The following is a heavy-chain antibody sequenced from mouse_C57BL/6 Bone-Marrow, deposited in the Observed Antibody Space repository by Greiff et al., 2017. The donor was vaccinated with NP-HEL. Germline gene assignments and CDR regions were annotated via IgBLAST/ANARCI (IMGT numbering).Heavy chain of an antibody. D-gene: IGHD2-3*01. Sequence: VQRVESGPELVKPGASVKISCKASGYAFSSSWMNWVKQRPGKGLEWIGRIYPGDGDTNYNGKFKGKATLTADKSSSTAYMQLSSLTSEDSAVYFCARRGIYDGYFDYWGQGTTLTVSS. CDR3: ARRGIYDGYFDY. CDR1: GYAFSSSW. CDR2: IYPGDGDT. V-gene: IGHV1-82*01. J-gene: IGHJ2*01.